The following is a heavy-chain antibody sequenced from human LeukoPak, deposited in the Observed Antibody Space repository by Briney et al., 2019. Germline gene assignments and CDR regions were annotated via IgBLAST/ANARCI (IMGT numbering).Heavy chain of an antibody. J-gene: IGHJ5*02. CDR3: ARRLVGATYNWFDP. CDR1: GGSISSYY. Sequence: SETLSLTCTVSGGSISSYYWSWIRQPPGKGLEWIGYIYYSGSTNYNPSLKSRVTISVGTSKNQFSLKLSSVTAADTAVYYCARRLVGATYNWFDPWGQGTLVTVSS. D-gene: IGHD1-26*01. V-gene: IGHV4-59*08. CDR2: IYYSGST.